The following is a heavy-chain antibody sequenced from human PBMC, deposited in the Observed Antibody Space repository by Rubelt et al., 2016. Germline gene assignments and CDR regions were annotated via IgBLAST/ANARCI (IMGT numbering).Heavy chain of an antibody. CDR2: ISAYNGNT. CDR1: GYTFTSYG. J-gene: IGHJ4*02. V-gene: IGHV1-18*01. CDR3: ARDPLPVRGGIMTPTH. D-gene: IGHD3-10*01. Sequence: QVQLVQSGAEVKKPGASVKVSCKASGYTFTSYGISWVRQAPGQGLEWMGWISAYNGNTNYAQKRQGRVTMATDTSTSTAYMELRSLRSDDTAVYYWARDPLPVRGGIMTPTHWGQGTLVTVSS.